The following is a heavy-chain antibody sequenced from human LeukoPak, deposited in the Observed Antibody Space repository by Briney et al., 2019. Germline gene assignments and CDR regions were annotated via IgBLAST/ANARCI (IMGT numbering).Heavy chain of an antibody. CDR2: INQDGSEK. CDR3: ARDLRSDYYFDY. J-gene: IGHJ4*02. Sequence: GGSLRLSCAASGFTFSNSGMSWVRQAPGKGLEWVANINQDGSEKNCVDSVKGRFTISRDNSKNTLYLQMNSLRAEDTAVYYCARDLRSDYYFDYWGQGTLVTVSS. CDR1: GFTFSNSG. V-gene: IGHV3-7*01.